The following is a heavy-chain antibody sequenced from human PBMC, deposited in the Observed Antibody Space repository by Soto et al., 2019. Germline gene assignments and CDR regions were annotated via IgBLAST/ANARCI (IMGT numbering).Heavy chain of an antibody. J-gene: IGHJ6*02. CDR3: ARDLLSITIFGVVNHYGMDV. CDR2: IYSGGST. D-gene: IGHD3-3*01. CDR1: GFTVSSNY. Sequence: EVQLVESGGGLIQPGGSLRLSCAASGFTVSSNYMSWVRQAPGKGLEWVSVIYSGGSTYYADSVKGRFTISRDNSKNTLYLQMNSLRAEDTAVYYCARDLLSITIFGVVNHYGMDVWGQGTTVTVSS. V-gene: IGHV3-53*01.